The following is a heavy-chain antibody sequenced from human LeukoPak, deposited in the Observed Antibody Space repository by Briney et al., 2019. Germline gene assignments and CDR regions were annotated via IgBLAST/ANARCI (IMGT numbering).Heavy chain of an antibody. D-gene: IGHD5-18*01. V-gene: IGHV5-51*01. CDR1: GYHFTSYW. CDR2: IYPGDSDT. CDR3: ARLSAHVDTAMVNRHWFDP. Sequence: GGSLKISCKGSGYHFTSYWIGWVRQVPGKGLEWMGIIYPGDSDTRYSPSFQGQVTISADKSISTAYLQWSSLKASDTAMYYCARLSAHVDTAMVNRHWFDPWGQGTLVTVSS. J-gene: IGHJ5*02.